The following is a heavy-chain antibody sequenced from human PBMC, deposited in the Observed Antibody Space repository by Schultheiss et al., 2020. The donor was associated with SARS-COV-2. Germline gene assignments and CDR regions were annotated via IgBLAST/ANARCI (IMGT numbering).Heavy chain of an antibody. CDR3: ARARITIFGVVITLNNYYMDV. Sequence: GGSLRLSCAASGFTFSSYTMHWVRQAPGKGLEWVAVISYDGSDKYYADSVKGRFTISRDNSKNTLYLQMNTLRAEDTAVYYCARARITIFGVVITLNNYYMDVWGKGTTVTVSS. CDR1: GFTFSSYT. J-gene: IGHJ6*03. CDR2: ISYDGSDK. V-gene: IGHV3-30*01. D-gene: IGHD3-3*01.